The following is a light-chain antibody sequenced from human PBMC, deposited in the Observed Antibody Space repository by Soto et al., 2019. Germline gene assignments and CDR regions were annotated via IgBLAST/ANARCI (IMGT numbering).Light chain of an antibody. CDR3: CSYAGSSTPVV. J-gene: IGLJ2*01. CDR2: EGS. V-gene: IGLV2-23*01. CDR1: SSDVGSYNL. Sequence: QSVLTQPASVSGSPGQSITISCTGTSSDVGSYNLVSWYQQHPGKAPKLMIYEGSKRPSGVSNRFSGSKSGNTASLTISGLQAEDEADYYCCSYAGSSTPVVFGRGTKVTVL.